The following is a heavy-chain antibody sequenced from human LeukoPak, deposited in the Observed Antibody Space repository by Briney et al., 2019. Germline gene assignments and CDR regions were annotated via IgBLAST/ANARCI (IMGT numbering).Heavy chain of an antibody. CDR1: GYTFTSYG. CDR2: ISAYNGNT. Sequence: WASVKVSCKASGYTFTSYGISWVRQAPGQGLEWVGWISAYNGNTNYAQKLQGRVTMTTDTSTSTAYMELRSLRSDDTAVYYCARVLRIAAAGAYYYGMDVWGQGTTVTVSS. D-gene: IGHD6-13*01. V-gene: IGHV1-18*01. CDR3: ARVLRIAAAGAYYYGMDV. J-gene: IGHJ6*02.